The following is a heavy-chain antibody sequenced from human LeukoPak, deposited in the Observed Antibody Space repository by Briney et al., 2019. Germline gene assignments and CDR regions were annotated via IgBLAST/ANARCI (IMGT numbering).Heavy chain of an antibody. Sequence: AGSLRLSCAASGFTFSSYWMHWVRQAPGKGLVWVSRISSDGSSTSYADSVKGRFTISRDNAKNTLYLQMNSLRDEDTAVYYCARDPVRGYSGYDFDYWGQGTLVTVSS. V-gene: IGHV3-74*01. CDR3: ARDPVRGYSGYDFDY. CDR1: GFTFSSYW. CDR2: ISSDGSST. J-gene: IGHJ4*02. D-gene: IGHD5-12*01.